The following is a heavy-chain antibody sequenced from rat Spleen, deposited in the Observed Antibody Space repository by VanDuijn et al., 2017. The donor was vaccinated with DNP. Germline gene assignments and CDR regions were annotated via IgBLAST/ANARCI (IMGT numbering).Heavy chain of an antibody. V-gene: IGHV1-43*01. CDR1: GYTFTSYY. CDR2: INPGSGGT. J-gene: IGHJ2*01. D-gene: IGHD1-12*02. Sequence: QVQLQQSGAELAKPGSSVMISCRASGYTFTSYYIGWIKQTTGQGLEWIGLINPGSGGTSYNVKFKGKATLTVDKSSSTAFMQLTSLTPEDSAVYYCAREMGYWGQGVMVTVSS. CDR3: AREMGY.